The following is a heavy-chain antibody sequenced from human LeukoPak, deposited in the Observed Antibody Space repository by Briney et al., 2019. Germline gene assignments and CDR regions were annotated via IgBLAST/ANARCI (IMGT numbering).Heavy chain of an antibody. V-gene: IGHV3-23*01. D-gene: IGHD2-15*01. J-gene: IGHJ4*02. Sequence: PGGSLRLSCAASGFTFSSYAMSWVRQAPGKGLEWVSAISGSGGSTYYADSVKGRFTISRDNSKNTLYLQMNSLRAEDTAVYYCAREGCSGGSCYYGYWGQGTLVTVSS. CDR3: AREGCSGGSCYYGY. CDR2: ISGSGGST. CDR1: GFTFSSYA.